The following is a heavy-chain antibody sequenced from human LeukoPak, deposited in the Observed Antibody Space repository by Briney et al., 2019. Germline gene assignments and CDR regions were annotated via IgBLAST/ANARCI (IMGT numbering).Heavy chain of an antibody. CDR3: ARGGITVFGVAQLGWFDP. Sequence: GGSLRLSCAASGFTVTNNYVTWVRQAPGKGLEWVSVIYRGGTTYFADPVRGRFAISRDSSKNIVYLQMNSLRAGDTAVYYCARGGITVFGVAQLGWFDPWGQGTLVTVSS. CDR1: GFTVTNNY. V-gene: IGHV3-66*01. D-gene: IGHD3-3*01. CDR2: IYRGGTT. J-gene: IGHJ5*02.